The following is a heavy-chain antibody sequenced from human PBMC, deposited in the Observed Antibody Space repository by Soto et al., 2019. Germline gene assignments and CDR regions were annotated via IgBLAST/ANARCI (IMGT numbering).Heavy chain of an antibody. J-gene: IGHJ4*02. CDR1: GFTFSSYA. D-gene: IGHD2-21*02. CDR3: VKGGIPVVVVTALLNYYFGD. V-gene: IGHV3-64D*06. Sequence: GGSLRLSCSASGFTFSSYAMHWVRQAPGKGLEYVSAISSNGGSTYYADSVKGRFTISRDNSKNTLYLQMSSRRAEDTAVYYCVKGGIPVVVVTALLNYYFGDWGQGTMVTVSS. CDR2: ISSNGGST.